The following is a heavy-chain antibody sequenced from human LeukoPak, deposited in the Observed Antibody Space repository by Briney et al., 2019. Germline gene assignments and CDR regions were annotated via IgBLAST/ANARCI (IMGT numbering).Heavy chain of an antibody. V-gene: IGHV3-66*01. CDR1: GFTFSSYS. J-gene: IGHJ4*02. D-gene: IGHD3-22*01. Sequence: GGSLRLSCAASGFTFSSYSMSWVRQAPGKGLEWVSVIYSGGSTYYADSVKGRFTISRDNSKNTLYLQMNSLRAEDTAVYYCAKARTLYYYDSSGYYNYWGQGTLVTVSS. CDR3: AKARTLYYYDSSGYYNY. CDR2: IYSGGST.